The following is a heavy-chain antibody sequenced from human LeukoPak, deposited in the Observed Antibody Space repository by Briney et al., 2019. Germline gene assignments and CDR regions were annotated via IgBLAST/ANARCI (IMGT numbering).Heavy chain of an antibody. CDR1: GGTFSSYA. J-gene: IGHJ5*02. CDR2: VSSYNGDT. Sequence: ASVKVSCKASGGTFSSYAISWVRQAPGQGLEWMGWVSSYNGDTNYAQKFQGRVTMSTDTSTSTAYMELRSLRFDDTAIYYCVKDWHILTGRNCFDPWGQGTLVTVSS. D-gene: IGHD3-9*01. CDR3: VKDWHILTGRNCFDP. V-gene: IGHV1-18*01.